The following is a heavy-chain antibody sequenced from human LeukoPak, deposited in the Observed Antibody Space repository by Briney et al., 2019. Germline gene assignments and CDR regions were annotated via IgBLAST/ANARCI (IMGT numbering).Heavy chain of an antibody. CDR1: GFTFGDYA. CDR3: TRPSYSGYDQRPIDY. J-gene: IGHJ4*02. D-gene: IGHD5-12*01. CDR2: IRSKAYGGTT. Sequence: GGSLRLSCTASGFTFGDYAMSWVRQAPGKGLEWLGLIRSKAYGGTTEYAASVKGRFTISRDDSKSIAYLQMNSLKTEDTAVYYCTRPSYSGYDQRPIDYWGQGTLVTVSS. V-gene: IGHV3-49*04.